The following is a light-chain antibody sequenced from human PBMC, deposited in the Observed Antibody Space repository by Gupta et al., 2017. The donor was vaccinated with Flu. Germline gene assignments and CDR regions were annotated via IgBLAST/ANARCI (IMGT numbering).Light chain of an antibody. J-gene: IGLJ1*01. Sequence: QSVLTQPPSVSGAPGQRVTISCTGSSSNIGAGYDVHWYQQLPGTAPKLLIYGNSNRPSGVPDRFSGSKSGTSASPAITGLQAEDEADYYGQSYDSSLSGSYVCGTGTKVTVL. CDR2: GNS. CDR3: QSYDSSLSGSYV. CDR1: SSNIGAGYD. V-gene: IGLV1-40*01.